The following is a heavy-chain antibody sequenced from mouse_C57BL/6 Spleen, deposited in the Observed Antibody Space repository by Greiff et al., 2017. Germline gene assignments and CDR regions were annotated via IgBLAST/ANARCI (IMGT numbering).Heavy chain of an antibody. V-gene: IGHV1-82*01. Sequence: VQLQQPGPALVKPGASVKISCKASGYAFSSSWLNWVKQRPGTGLEWIGRLYPGDGDTNYHGKFKGKATLTANKSSSTAYMQLSILTSEDSAVYFCARKSSCYAHAMDYWGQGTSVTVSS. CDR3: ARKSSCYAHAMDY. CDR1: GYAFSSSW. D-gene: IGHD3-2*02. J-gene: IGHJ4*01. CDR2: LYPGDGDT.